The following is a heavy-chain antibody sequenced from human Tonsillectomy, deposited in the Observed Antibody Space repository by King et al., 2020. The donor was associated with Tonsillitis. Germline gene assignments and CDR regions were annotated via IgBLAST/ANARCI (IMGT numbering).Heavy chain of an antibody. V-gene: IGHV4-38-2*01. J-gene: IGHJ4*02. Sequence: QLQESGPGLVKPSETLSLTCAVSGYSITSGYYWGWIRQPPGKQLEWIGNIFQSGRTFYNPSLESRVTLSVDTSKNQVFLKLTSVTAADTALYYCAKVRREGADYWGQGTLVTVSS. CDR1: GYSITSGYY. CDR3: AKVRREGADY. CDR2: IFQSGRT. D-gene: IGHD1-26*01.